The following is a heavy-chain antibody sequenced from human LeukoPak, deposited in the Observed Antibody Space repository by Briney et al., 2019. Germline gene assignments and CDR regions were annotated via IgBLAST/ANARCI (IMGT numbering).Heavy chain of an antibody. Sequence: PGGSLRLSCAASGFTFDGYAMHWVRQAPGKGLEWVSGISWNSGSIGYADSVKGRFTISRDNAKNSLYLQMNSLRAEDTALYYCAKQKGIAAAGTFYYFDYWGQGTLVTVSS. CDR1: GFTFDGYA. V-gene: IGHV3-9*01. J-gene: IGHJ4*02. D-gene: IGHD6-13*01. CDR3: AKQKGIAAAGTFYYFDY. CDR2: ISWNSGSI.